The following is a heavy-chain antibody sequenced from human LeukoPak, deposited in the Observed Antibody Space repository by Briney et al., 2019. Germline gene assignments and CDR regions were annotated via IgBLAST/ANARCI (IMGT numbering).Heavy chain of an antibody. J-gene: IGHJ4*02. CDR2: IYPDDSDI. Sequence: AESLKISCKGSGYKFTSYWIAWVRQMPGKGLEWMGIIYPDDSDIRYSPSFQGQVTISADNSITTAYLQWSSLKASDTAIYYCARRGGTAADLLDLDFWGQGTLVTVSS. CDR1: GYKFTSYW. CDR3: ARRGGTAADLLDLDF. D-gene: IGHD6-13*01. V-gene: IGHV5-51*01.